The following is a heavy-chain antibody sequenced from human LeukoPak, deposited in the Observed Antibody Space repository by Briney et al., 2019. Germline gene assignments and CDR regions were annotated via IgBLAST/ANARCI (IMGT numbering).Heavy chain of an antibody. Sequence: PSETLSLTCSVSGDSISYFYWSWVRQAAAKGLDWIGRISSSGSTDYNACLKTRVTMSVDPFKNQLSLKVISVTAAVTAVYYGARRNGILTGYYRSGYFDYWGQGTLVTVSS. CDR3: ARRNGILTGYYRSGYFDY. CDR1: GDSISYFY. CDR2: ISSSGST. D-gene: IGHD3-9*01. J-gene: IGHJ4*02. V-gene: IGHV4-4*07.